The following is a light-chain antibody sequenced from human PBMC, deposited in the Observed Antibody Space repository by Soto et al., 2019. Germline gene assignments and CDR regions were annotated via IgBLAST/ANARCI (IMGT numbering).Light chain of an antibody. V-gene: IGKV4-1*01. J-gene: IGKJ4*01. CDR1: QSVLYISNNKNY. CDR3: QQYYSTPLT. Sequence: DIVMTQSPDSLAVSLGERATINCKSSQSVLYISNNKNYLAWYQQKPGQPPKLLIYWASTRESGVPDRFSGSGSGTDFTLTINSLQAEDVAVYYCQQYYSTPLTFGGGTKVDIK. CDR2: WAS.